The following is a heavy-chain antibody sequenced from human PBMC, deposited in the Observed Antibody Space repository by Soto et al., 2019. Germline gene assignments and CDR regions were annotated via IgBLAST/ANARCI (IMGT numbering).Heavy chain of an antibody. J-gene: IGHJ3*01. D-gene: IGHD3-22*01. CDR3: ARDFDSSGNYYAGGDFDF. CDR2: ISAYKGNT. CDR1: GYTFTSYG. Sequence: ASVKVSCKASGYTFTSYGISWVRQAPGQGLEWMGWISAYKGNTHYTQNLQGRVTVTTDTSTSTAHMELRSLRSDDTAVYYCARDFDSSGNYYAGGDFDFWGQGTLVTVSS. V-gene: IGHV1-18*04.